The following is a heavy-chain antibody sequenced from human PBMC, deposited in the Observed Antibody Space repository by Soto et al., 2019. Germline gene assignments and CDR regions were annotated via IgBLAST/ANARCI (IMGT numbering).Heavy chain of an antibody. CDR3: ARVPNPLYCSSTSCDYYYGMDV. CDR2: ISSSSSYI. V-gene: IGHV3-21*01. D-gene: IGHD2-2*01. J-gene: IGHJ6*02. CDR1: GFTFSSYS. Sequence: GGSLRLSCAASGFTFSSYSMNWVRQAPGKGLEWVSSISSSSSYIYYADSVKGRFTISRDNAKNSLYLQMNSLRAEDTAVYYCARVPNPLYCSSTSCDYYYGMDVWGQGTTVTVSS.